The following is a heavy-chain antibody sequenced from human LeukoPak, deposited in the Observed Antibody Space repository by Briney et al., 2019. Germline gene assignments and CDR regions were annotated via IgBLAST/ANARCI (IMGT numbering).Heavy chain of an antibody. D-gene: IGHD1-26*01. CDR3: ARFDLGATKCLDY. CDR1: GGSFSGYY. J-gene: IGHJ4*02. CDR2: INHSGST. Sequence: PSETLSLTCAVYGGSFSGYYWSWIRQPPGKGLEWIGEINHSGSTNYNPSLKSRVTISVATSKNQFSLKRSSVTAADTAVYYCARFDLGATKCLDYWGQGTLVTVSS. V-gene: IGHV4-34*01.